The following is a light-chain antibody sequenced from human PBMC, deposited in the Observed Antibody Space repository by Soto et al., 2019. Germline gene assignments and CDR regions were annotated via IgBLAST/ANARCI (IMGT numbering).Light chain of an antibody. Sequence: EIVLTQSPATLSLSPGERATLSCRASQSVSSYLAWYQRKPGQAPRLLIYDTSNRATGIPARFSGSGSGTDFTLTISSLEPEDFAVYYCHHLSNWPPTFGGGTKVEIK. CDR3: HHLSNWPPT. J-gene: IGKJ4*01. V-gene: IGKV3-11*01. CDR1: QSVSSY. CDR2: DTS.